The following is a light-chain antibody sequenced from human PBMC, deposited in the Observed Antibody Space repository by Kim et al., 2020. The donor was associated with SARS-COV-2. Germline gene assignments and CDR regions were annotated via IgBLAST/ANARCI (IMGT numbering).Light chain of an antibody. CDR3: QSYDSSNLWV. V-gene: IGLV6-57*03. Sequence: NFMLTQPHSVSESPGKTITISCTRSSGFIGSSSVQWYQQRPGSVPTTVIYDNKERPSGVPDRFSGSIDRSSNSASLTISTLKTEDEADYYCQSYDSSNLWVFGGGTQLTIL. CDR2: DNK. J-gene: IGLJ3*02. CDR1: SGFIGSSS.